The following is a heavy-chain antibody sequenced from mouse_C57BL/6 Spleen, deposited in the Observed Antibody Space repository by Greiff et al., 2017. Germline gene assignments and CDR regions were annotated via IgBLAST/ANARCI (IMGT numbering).Heavy chain of an antibody. CDR1: GFTFSSYG. V-gene: IGHV5-6*01. CDR2: ISSGGSYT. CDR3: ARDLLSFEDY. J-gene: IGHJ2*01. D-gene: IGHD2-1*01. Sequence: EVQLQESGGDLVKPGGSLKLSCAASGFTFSSYGMSWVRQTPDKRLEWVATISSGGSYTYYPDSVKGRFTISRDNAKNTLYLQMSSLKSEDTAMYYCARDLLSFEDYWGQGTTLTVSS.